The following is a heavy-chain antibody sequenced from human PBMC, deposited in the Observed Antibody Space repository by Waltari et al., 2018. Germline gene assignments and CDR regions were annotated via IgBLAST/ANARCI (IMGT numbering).Heavy chain of an antibody. J-gene: IGHJ2*01. CDR1: GFDINYNY. CDR2: IYAVGDT. D-gene: IGHD3-3*02. V-gene: IGHV3-66*02. Sequence: EVRLVASGGDLVRPGGSLRLSCTASGFDINYNYMTWVRQAPGKGLEWVSVIYAVGDTYYADSVKGRFTISRDTSKNEVFLQMNDVRAEDTAVYYCARWRSIAFWYFELWGRGTLVTVSS. CDR3: ARWRSIAFWYFEL.